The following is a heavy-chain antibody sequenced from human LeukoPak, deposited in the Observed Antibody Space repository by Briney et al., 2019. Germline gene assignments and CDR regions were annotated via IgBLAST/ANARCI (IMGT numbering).Heavy chain of an antibody. CDR1: GFTFSNYA. D-gene: IGHD3-10*01. V-gene: IGHV3-23*01. CDR2: ISGSGGST. Sequence: GGSVRLSCEASGFTFSNYAMSWVRQAPGKGLEWVSAISGSGGSTYYADSVKGRFTISRDNSKNTLYLQMNSLRAEDTAVYYCAKSRNWFGELSGYWGQGTLVTVSS. CDR3: AKSRNWFGELSGY. J-gene: IGHJ4*02.